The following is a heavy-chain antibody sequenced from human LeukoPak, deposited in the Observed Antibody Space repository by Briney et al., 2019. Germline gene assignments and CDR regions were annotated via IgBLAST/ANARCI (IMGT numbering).Heavy chain of an antibody. CDR2: VSGTSYDI. Sequence: GESLRLSCEASGFSFGSWSMYWVRQAPGKGLEWVSSVSGTSYDIYYSDSVKGRFRISRDNAKNLLYLQVDSLTLEDTAVYYCARELTGAFAFWGQGTRVTVSA. CDR3: ARELTGAFAF. V-gene: IGHV3-21*06. D-gene: IGHD3-9*01. J-gene: IGHJ4*02. CDR1: GFSFGSWS.